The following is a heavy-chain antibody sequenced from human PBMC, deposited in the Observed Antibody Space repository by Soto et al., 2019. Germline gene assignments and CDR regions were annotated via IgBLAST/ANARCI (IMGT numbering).Heavy chain of an antibody. CDR1: GVSISSCC. CDR3: ARHWDWYYYDSSGSVPIANNWYFDL. Sequence: ETLALTWAVSGVSISSCCWSWVRQAPGKGLEWIGYIYYSGSTNYNPALKSRVTISVDTSKNQFSLKLSSVTAADTAVYYCARHWDWYYYDSSGSVPIANNWYFDLRGRGTLVTVS. J-gene: IGHJ2*01. D-gene: IGHD3-22*01. V-gene: IGHV4-59*08. CDR2: IYYSGST.